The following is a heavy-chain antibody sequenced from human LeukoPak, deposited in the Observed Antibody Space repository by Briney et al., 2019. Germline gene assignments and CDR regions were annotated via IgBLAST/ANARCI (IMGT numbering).Heavy chain of an antibody. J-gene: IGHJ4*02. V-gene: IGHV3-33*01. Sequence: GGSLRLSCAASGFTFSSYGMHWVRQAPGKGLEWVAVIWYDGSNKYYADSVKGRFTISRDNSKNTLYLQMNSLRAEDTAVYYCARDDGVFYYDSSGYGFDYWGQGTLVTV. CDR3: ARDDGVFYYDSSGYGFDY. CDR1: GFTFSSYG. CDR2: IWYDGSNK. D-gene: IGHD3-22*01.